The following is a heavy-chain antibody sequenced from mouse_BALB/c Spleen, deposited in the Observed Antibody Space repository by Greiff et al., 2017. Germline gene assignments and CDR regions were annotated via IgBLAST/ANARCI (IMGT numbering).Heavy chain of an antibody. CDR3: ARHTMITRGYLDY. CDR2: ISSGGGST. J-gene: IGHJ2*01. CDR1: GFAFSSYD. V-gene: IGHV5-12-1*01. Sequence: DVKLVESGGGLVKPGGSLKLSCAASGFAFSSYDMSWVRQTPEKRLAWVAYISSGGGSTYYPDTVKGRFTISRDNAKNTLYLQMSSLKSEDTAMYYCARHTMITRGYLDYWGQGTTLTVAS. D-gene: IGHD2-4*01.